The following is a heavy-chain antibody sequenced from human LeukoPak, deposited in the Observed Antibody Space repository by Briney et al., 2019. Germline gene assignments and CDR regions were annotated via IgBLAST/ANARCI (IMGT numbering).Heavy chain of an antibody. V-gene: IGHV3-23*01. D-gene: IGHD5-24*01. Sequence: SGGPLRLSCAASGFPFSSYAMIWVRQAPGKGLEWVSAISGSGGSTYYADSVKGRFTISRDNSKNTLYLQMNSLRAEDTAVYYCAKDAVEMATTPFDYWGQGTLVTGSS. CDR2: ISGSGGST. CDR1: GFPFSSYA. CDR3: AKDAVEMATTPFDY. J-gene: IGHJ4*02.